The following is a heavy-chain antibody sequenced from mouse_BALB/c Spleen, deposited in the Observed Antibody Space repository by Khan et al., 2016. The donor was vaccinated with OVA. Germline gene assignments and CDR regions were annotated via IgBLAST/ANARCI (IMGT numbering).Heavy chain of an antibody. CDR2: IYTYTGGP. J-gene: IGHJ4*01. D-gene: IGHD3-3*01. Sequence: QIQLVQSGPDLKKPGETVKISCKASGYTFTNYGINWVKQAPGKGLKWMGWIYTYTGGPTYADEFKGRFTFTLDTSASTAYLHINNLTNEDTASYCCARGGRRAMDYWGQGTSVTVSS. V-gene: IGHV9-3-1*01. CDR1: GYTFTNYG. CDR3: ARGGRRAMDY.